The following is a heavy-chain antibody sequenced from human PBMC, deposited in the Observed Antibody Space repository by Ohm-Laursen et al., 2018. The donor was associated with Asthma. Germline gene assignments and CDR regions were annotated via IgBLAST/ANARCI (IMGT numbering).Heavy chain of an antibody. CDR2: IYYSGST. D-gene: IGHD4-17*01. J-gene: IGHJ6*02. CDR3: ARVPQDYGDYVGFGYYYYYGMDV. V-gene: IGHV4-59*01. CDR1: GGSISSYY. Sequence: TLSLTCTVSGGSISSYYWSWIRQPPGKGLEWIGYIYYSGSTNYNPSLKSRVTISVDTSKNQFSLKLSSVTAADTAVYYCARVPQDYGDYVGFGYYYYYGMDVWGQGTTVTVSS.